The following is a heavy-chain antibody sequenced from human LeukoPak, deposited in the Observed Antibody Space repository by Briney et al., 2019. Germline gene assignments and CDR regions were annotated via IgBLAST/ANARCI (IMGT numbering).Heavy chain of an antibody. V-gene: IGHV3-48*04. CDR2: VGIDSGNT. D-gene: IGHD1-1*01. J-gene: IGHJ4*02. Sequence: QPGGSLRLSCAASGFTFSNYWMTWVRQAPGKGLEWISYVGIDSGNTKYADSVKGRFTISGDNARNSVYLQMNSLRVEDSAVYFCARDHNYAFDNWGQGTLVTVSS. CDR1: GFTFSNYW. CDR3: ARDHNYAFDN.